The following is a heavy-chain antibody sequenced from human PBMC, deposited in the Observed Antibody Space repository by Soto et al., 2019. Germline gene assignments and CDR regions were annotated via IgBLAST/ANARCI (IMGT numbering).Heavy chain of an antibody. V-gene: IGHV2-5*02. CDR3: AHLVNYNSYWDVGWFDP. J-gene: IGHJ5*02. CDR2: IYWDNDR. D-gene: IGHD2-8*02. Sequence: QITLKESGPTLLEPTQTLTLTCSFSGFSLTTSGVGVGWLRQAPGKALECLGIIYWDNDRRYNPSLKSRLSIAKDTSKSQVVLTMTYMEPVDTAIYFCAHLVNYNSYWDVGWFDPWGQGTLVTVS. CDR1: GFSLTTSGVG.